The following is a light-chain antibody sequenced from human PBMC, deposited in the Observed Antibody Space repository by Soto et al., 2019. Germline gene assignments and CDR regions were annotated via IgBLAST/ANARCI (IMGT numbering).Light chain of an antibody. V-gene: IGKV3-15*01. CDR1: QSVSSN. CDR3: QQDGSSPIT. CDR2: GAS. Sequence: EVVMTHSPATLSVSPGERATLSCRASQSVSSNLAWYQQKPGQAPRLLIYGASTRATGIPARFSGSGSGTDFTLTISRLEPEDFAVYYCQQDGSSPITFGQGRLLEIK. J-gene: IGKJ5*01.